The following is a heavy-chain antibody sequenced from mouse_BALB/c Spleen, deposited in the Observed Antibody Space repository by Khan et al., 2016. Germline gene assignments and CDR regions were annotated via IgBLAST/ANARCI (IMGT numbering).Heavy chain of an antibody. J-gene: IGHJ3*01. D-gene: IGHD2-1*01. CDR3: NVYLLWARTDY. V-gene: IGHV14-4*02. CDR2: IDPENGDT. Sequence: VQLKESGAELVRSGASVKLSCTASGFNIKDYYMHWVKQRPEQGLEWIGWIDPENGDTEYAPKFQGKATMTADTSSSTAYLQLSSLTSEDTAVYYCNVYLLWARTDYWGQGTLVTVSA. CDR1: GFNIKDYY.